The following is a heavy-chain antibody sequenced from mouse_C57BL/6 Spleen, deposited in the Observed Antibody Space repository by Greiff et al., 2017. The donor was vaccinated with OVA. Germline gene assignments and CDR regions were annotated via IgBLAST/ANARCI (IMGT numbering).Heavy chain of an antibody. CDR1: GYSITSGYY. Sequence: DVQLQESGPGLVKPSQSLSLTCSVTGYSITSGYYWNWIRQFPGNKLEWMGYISYDGSNNYNPSLKNRISITRDTSKNQFFLKLNSVTTEDTATYYCARKPYYGYDGAWFAYWGQGTLVTVSA. V-gene: IGHV3-6*01. CDR3: ARKPYYGYDGAWFAY. J-gene: IGHJ3*01. D-gene: IGHD2-9*01. CDR2: ISYDGSN.